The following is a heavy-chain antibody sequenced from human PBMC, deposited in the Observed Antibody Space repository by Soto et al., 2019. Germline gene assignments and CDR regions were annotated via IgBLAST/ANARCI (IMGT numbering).Heavy chain of an antibody. Sequence: SETLSLTCTVSGCSISSYYWSWIRQPPGKGLEWIGYIYYSGSTNYNPSLKSRVTISVDTSKNQFSLKLSSVTAADTAVYYCARVNPPFLYDILTGYYNAPWFDPWGQGTLVTVSS. J-gene: IGHJ5*02. D-gene: IGHD3-9*01. CDR1: GCSISSYY. CDR2: IYYSGST. CDR3: ARVNPPFLYDILTGYYNAPWFDP. V-gene: IGHV4-59*01.